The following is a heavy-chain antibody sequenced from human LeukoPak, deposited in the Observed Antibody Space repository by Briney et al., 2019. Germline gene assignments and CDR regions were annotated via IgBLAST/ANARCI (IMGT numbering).Heavy chain of an antibody. CDR2: IYYTGSS. CDR3: VRRVVVVTANDKSDAFDV. V-gene: IGHV4-59*01. Sequence: SENLSLTCIVSGGSISSYYWNWIRPPPGEGLEWIGYIYYTGSSNYNPSLKSRVTISLDTSKNQFSLKLSSVTAANTAVYYCVRRVVVVTANDKSDAFDVWGQGTVVTVSS. D-gene: IGHD2-21*02. CDR1: GGSISSYY. J-gene: IGHJ3*01.